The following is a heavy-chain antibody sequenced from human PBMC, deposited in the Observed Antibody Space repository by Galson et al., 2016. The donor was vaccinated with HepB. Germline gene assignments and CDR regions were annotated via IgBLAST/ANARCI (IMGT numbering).Heavy chain of an antibody. Sequence: SLRLSCAASGFTFRTYAMSWVRQAPGKGLECVSSISGGGGSTYYADSVKGRFTISRDNSENTLYLQLNSLRAEDTAVYYCAKDPRVLLWFGELLLWGQGTLVTVSS. D-gene: IGHD3-10*01. CDR3: AKDPRVLLWFGELLL. CDR2: ISGGGGST. J-gene: IGHJ4*02. CDR1: GFTFRTYA. V-gene: IGHV3-23*01.